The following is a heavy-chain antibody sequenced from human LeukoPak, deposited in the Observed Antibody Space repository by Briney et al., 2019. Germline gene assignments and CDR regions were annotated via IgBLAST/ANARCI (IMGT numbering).Heavy chain of an antibody. CDR3: AREGYCSSTSCYGGNAFDI. J-gene: IGHJ3*02. D-gene: IGHD2-2*01. CDR2: INPNSGGT. CDR1: GYTFTGYY. Sequence: ASVKVSCKASGYTFTGYYMHWVRQAPGQGLEWMGWINPNSGGTNYAQKFQGRVTMTRDTSISTAYMELSRLGSDDTAVYYCAREGYCSSTSCYGGNAFDIWGQGTMVTVSS. V-gene: IGHV1-2*02.